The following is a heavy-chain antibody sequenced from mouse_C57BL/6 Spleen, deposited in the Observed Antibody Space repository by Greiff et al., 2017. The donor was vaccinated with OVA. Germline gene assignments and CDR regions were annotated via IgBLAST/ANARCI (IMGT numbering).Heavy chain of an antibody. CDR2: ISRGSSTI. CDR3: ARRDGGYYYAMDY. J-gene: IGHJ4*01. CDR1: GFTFSDYG. D-gene: IGHD2-3*01. Sequence: EVMLVESGGGLVKPGGSLKLSCAASGFTFSDYGMHWVRQAPEQGLEWVAYISRGSSTIYYADTVKGRFTISRDNAKNTLFLQMTSLRSEDTAMDYCARRDGGYYYAMDYWGQGTSVTVSS. V-gene: IGHV5-17*01.